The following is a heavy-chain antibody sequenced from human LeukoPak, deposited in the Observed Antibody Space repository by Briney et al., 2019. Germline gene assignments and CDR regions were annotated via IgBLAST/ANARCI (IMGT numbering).Heavy chain of an antibody. CDR2: ISAYNGNT. V-gene: IGHV1-18*01. Sequence: ASVKVSCKASGYTFTNYGITWVRQAPGQGLEWVGWISAYNGNTRYAQKFQGRVTMTTDTSTSTAYLELRSLRSDDTAIYYCARDYSHYCSSTSCSFYFDYWGQGTLVTVSP. J-gene: IGHJ4*02. CDR3: ARDYSHYCSSTSCSFYFDY. D-gene: IGHD2-2*01. CDR1: GYTFTNYG.